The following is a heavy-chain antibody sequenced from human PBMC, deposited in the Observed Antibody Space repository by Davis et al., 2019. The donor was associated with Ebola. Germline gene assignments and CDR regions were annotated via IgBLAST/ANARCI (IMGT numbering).Heavy chain of an antibody. Sequence: PGGSLRLSCAASGFTFSSYAMSWVRQAPGKGLEWVSAISGSGGSTYYADSVKGRFTISRDNSKNTLYLQMNSPRAEDTAVYYCAKGGLWNTMGFDYWGQGTLVTVSS. CDR1: GFTFSSYA. CDR2: ISGSGGST. V-gene: IGHV3-23*01. D-gene: IGHD5-18*01. CDR3: AKGGLWNTMGFDY. J-gene: IGHJ4*02.